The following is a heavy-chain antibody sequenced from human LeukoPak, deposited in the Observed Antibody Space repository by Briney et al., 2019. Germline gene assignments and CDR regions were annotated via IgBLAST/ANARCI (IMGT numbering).Heavy chain of an antibody. J-gene: IGHJ4*02. CDR3: AKDTSRGAAAGF. CDR1: GFTFSSYG. D-gene: IGHD6-13*01. Sequence: GGSLRLSCAASGFTFSSYGMHWVRRPPAKGLGWVAFIRYDGSNKYYADSVKGRFTISRDNSKNTLYLQMNSLRAEDTAVYYCAKDTSRGAAAGFWGQGTLVTVSS. CDR2: IRYDGSNK. V-gene: IGHV3-30*02.